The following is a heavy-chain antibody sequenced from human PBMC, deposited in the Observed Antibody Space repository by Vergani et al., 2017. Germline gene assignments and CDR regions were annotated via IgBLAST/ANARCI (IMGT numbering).Heavy chain of an antibody. Sequence: EVQLVESGGGLVQPGGSLRLSCAASGFTVSSNYMSGVRQAPGKGLVWVSVIYSGGSTYYADSVKGRFTISRDNSKNTLYRQMNSLRAEDAAVYYCARANYGDYSFDYWGQGTLVTVSS. CDR3: ARANYGDYSFDY. CDR2: IYSGGST. CDR1: GFTVSSNY. D-gene: IGHD4-17*01. J-gene: IGHJ4*02. V-gene: IGHV3-66*02.